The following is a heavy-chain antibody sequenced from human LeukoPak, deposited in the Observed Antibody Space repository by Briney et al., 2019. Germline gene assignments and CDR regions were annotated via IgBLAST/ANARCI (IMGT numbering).Heavy chain of an antibody. D-gene: IGHD3-22*01. CDR3: TTGSYDSSGYYYFDY. Sequence: GGSLRLSCAASGFTFSNAWMSWVRPAPGKGLEWVGRIKSKTDGGTTDYAAPVKGRFTISRDDSKNTLYLQMNSLKTEDTAVYYCTTGSYDSSGYYYFDYWGQGTLVTVSS. J-gene: IGHJ4*02. V-gene: IGHV3-15*01. CDR2: IKSKTDGGTT. CDR1: GFTFSNAW.